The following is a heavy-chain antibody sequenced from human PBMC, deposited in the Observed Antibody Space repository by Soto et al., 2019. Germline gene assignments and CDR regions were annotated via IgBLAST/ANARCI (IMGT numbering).Heavy chain of an antibody. CDR3: ARGGYYDSSGARNYHYYGMDV. V-gene: IGHV1-3*01. D-gene: IGHD3-22*01. Sequence: ASVKVSCKASGYTFTSYAMHWVRQAPGQRLEWMGWINAGNGNTKYSQRLQGRVTMTTDTSTRTAYMDIRGLRSDDTAIYYCARGGYYDSSGARNYHYYGMDVWGQGTTVTVSS. CDR2: INAGNGNT. CDR1: GYTFTSYA. J-gene: IGHJ6*02.